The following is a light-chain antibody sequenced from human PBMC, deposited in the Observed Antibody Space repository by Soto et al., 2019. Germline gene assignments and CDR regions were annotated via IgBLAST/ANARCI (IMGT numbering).Light chain of an antibody. J-gene: IGLJ1*01. CDR2: SNN. CDR1: SSNIGSNT. Sequence: SLLTQPPSASGTPGQRVAISCSGSSSNIGSNTVNWYQQLPGTAPKVLIYSNNQRPSGVPDRFSGSKSGTSASLAISGLQSEDEADYYCAAWDDGMNGLWRLGTGTKVTV. CDR3: AAWDDGMNGLWR. V-gene: IGLV1-44*01.